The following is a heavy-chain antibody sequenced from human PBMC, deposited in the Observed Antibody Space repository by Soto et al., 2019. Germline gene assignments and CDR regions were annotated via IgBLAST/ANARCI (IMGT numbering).Heavy chain of an antibody. CDR3: ARLNVWGSYRLDY. V-gene: IGHV4-39*01. CDR2: IYYSGST. CDR1: GGSISSSSYY. J-gene: IGHJ4*02. Sequence: SETLSLTCTVSGGSISSSSYYWGWIRQPPGKGLEWIGSIYYSGSTYYNPSLKSRVTISVDTSKNQFSLKLSSVTAADTAVYYCARLNVWGSYRLDYWGQGTLVTVSS. D-gene: IGHD3-16*02.